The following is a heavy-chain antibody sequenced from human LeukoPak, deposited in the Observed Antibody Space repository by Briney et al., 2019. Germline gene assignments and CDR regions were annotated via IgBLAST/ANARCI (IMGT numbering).Heavy chain of an antibody. Sequence: PGGCLRLSCVAAGFTSSSYAMSSVRPAPGKGLACFSAISDSGDGTYYADSVKGRFTISRDNSKNTLYLQMNSLRAEDTALYYCATDVLVYGSPWGQGTLVTVSS. V-gene: IGHV3-23*01. J-gene: IGHJ4*02. CDR2: ISDSGDGT. D-gene: IGHD3-10*01. CDR1: GFTSSSYA. CDR3: ATDVLVYGSP.